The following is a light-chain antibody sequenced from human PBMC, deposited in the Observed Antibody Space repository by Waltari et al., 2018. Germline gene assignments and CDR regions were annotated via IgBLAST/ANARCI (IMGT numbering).Light chain of an antibody. Sequence: QSALTQPASVSGSPGQSITISCTGTSSDVRNYNLVSWYQPPPGTAPTLLIYEFTKPPSGVSNRFAGSKSGTTASRTISGLQADDEADYYGCSYSGSSTSLGFGTGTKVTV. CDR1: SSDVRNYNL. CDR2: EFT. J-gene: IGLJ1*01. V-gene: IGLV2-23*02. CDR3: CSYSGSSTSLG.